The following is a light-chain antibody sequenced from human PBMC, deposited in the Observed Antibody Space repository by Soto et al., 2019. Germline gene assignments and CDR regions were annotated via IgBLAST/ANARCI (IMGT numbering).Light chain of an antibody. J-gene: IGKJ1*01. CDR2: GAS. CDR3: KQYGSSPPT. CDR1: QSVSSSY. V-gene: IGKV3-20*01. Sequence: EIVLTQSPGTLSLSPGERATLSCRASQSVSSSYLAWYQQKPGQAPRLLIYGASSRATGIQDRFSGSGSGTDFTLTIRRLEPEDFAVYYCKQYGSSPPTFGQGTKVDI.